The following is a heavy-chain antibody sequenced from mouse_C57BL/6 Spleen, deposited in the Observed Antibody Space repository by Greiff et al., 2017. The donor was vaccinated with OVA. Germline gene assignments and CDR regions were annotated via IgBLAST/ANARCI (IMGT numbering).Heavy chain of an antibody. CDR3: ARDITTVVGYFDV. D-gene: IGHD1-1*01. J-gene: IGHJ1*03. CDR2: IYPGSGST. CDR1: GYTFTSYW. V-gene: IGHV1-55*01. Sequence: VQLQQPGAELVKPGASVKMSCKASGYTFTSYWITWVKQRPGQGLEWIGDIYPGSGSTNYNEKFKSKATLTVDTSSSTAYMQLSSLTSEDSAVYYCARDITTVVGYFDVWGTGTTVTVSS.